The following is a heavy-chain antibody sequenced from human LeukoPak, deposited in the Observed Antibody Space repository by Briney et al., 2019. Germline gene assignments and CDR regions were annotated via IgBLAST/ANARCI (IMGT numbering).Heavy chain of an antibody. CDR2: INHSGST. CDR3: ARDRVPSNWFDP. CDR1: GGSFSGYY. D-gene: IGHD2-2*01. J-gene: IGHJ5*02. V-gene: IGHV4-34*01. Sequence: PSETLSLTCAVYGGSFSGYYWSWIRQPPGKGLEWIGEINHSGSTNYNPSLKSRVTISVDTSKSQFSLKLSSVTAADTAVYYCARDRVPSNWFDPWGQGTLVTVSS.